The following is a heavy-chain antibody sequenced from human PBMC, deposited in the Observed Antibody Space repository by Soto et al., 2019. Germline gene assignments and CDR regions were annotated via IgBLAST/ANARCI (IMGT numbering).Heavy chain of an antibody. CDR3: VRDQHGYSNMYGVGY. Sequence: EVQLVESGGGRVKPGGSLRLSCAASGFTFSSYSMNWVRQAPGKGLEWVSSISSSSSYIYYADSVKGRFTISRDNAKNLLYRQMNRLRAEDTAVYYCVRDQHGYSNMYGVGYWGQGTLVTVSS. D-gene: IGHD5-18*01. CDR1: GFTFSSYS. CDR2: ISSSSSYI. J-gene: IGHJ4*02. V-gene: IGHV3-21*01.